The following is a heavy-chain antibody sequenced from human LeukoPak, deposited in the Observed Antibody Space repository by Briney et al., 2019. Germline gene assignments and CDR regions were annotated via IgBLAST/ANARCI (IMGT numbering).Heavy chain of an antibody. CDR1: GYSFTSYW. J-gene: IGHJ4*02. CDR3: ARIATGGTPWADY. CDR2: IDPSDSYT. V-gene: IGHV5-10-1*01. Sequence: GGSLKISCKGSGYSFTSYWISWVRQMPGKGLEWMGSIDPSDSYTTYSPSFQGHVTISADKSISAAYLQWSSLKASDTAMYYCARIATGGTPWADYWGQGTLVTVSS. D-gene: IGHD7-27*01.